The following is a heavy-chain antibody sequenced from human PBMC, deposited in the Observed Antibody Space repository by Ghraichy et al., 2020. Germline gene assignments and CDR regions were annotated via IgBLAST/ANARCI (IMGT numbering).Heavy chain of an antibody. V-gene: IGHV5-51*01. CDR2: IYPGDSDT. CDR3: ARPSLLYDSSGYYYGHFDY. J-gene: IGHJ4*02. CDR1: GYSFTSYW. D-gene: IGHD3-22*01. Sequence: GGSLRLSCKGSGYSFTSYWIGWVRQMPGKGLEWMGIIYPGDSDTRYSPSFQGQVTISADKSISTAYLQWSSLKASDTAMYYCARPSLLYDSSGYYYGHFDYWGQGTLVTVSS.